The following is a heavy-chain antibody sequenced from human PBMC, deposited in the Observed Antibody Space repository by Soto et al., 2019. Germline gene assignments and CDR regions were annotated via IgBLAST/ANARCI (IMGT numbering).Heavy chain of an antibody. CDR1: GGSISSGDYY. J-gene: IGHJ5*02. D-gene: IGHD6-13*01. CDR2: ISYTGST. V-gene: IGHV4-31*03. Sequence: QVQLQESGPGLVKPSQTLSLTCSVSGGSISSGDYYWSWIRQHPGKGLEWIGDISYTGSTQYNPSIKSRLTISVDTSKNQLSLKLNSVTAADTAVYYCAPERGSSSWYTVWFDPWGQGTLGTVSS. CDR3: APERGSSSWYTVWFDP.